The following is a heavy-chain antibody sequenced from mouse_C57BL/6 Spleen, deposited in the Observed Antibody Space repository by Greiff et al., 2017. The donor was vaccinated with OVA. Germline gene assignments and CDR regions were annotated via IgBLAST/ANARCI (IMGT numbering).Heavy chain of an antibody. J-gene: IGHJ1*03. CDR3: TTYSNYDGYFEV. Sequence: VQLQQSGAELVRPGASVTLSCKASGYTFTDYEMHWVKQTPVHGLEWIGAIDPETGGTAYNQKFKGKAILTADKSSSTAYMELRSLTSEDSAVYYCTTYSNYDGYFEVWGTGTTVTAAS. V-gene: IGHV1-15*01. D-gene: IGHD2-5*01. CDR1: GYTFTDYE. CDR2: IDPETGGT.